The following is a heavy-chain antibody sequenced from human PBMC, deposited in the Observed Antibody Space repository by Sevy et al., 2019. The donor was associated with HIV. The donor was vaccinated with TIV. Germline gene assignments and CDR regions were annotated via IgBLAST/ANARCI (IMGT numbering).Heavy chain of an antibody. V-gene: IGHV3-30*02. J-gene: IGHJ4*02. CDR1: EFTFSSYG. CDR2: VRFDGSVR. CDR3: AKEHGVWESTLRLANDY. D-gene: IGHD1-26*01. Sequence: GGSLRLSCEASEFTFSSYGMHWVRQAPGKGLEWVAFVRFDGSVRTYARSVKGRFSISRDNSRTVLYLQMNSLTTEDTALYYCAKEHGVWESTLRLANDYWGQGALVTVSS.